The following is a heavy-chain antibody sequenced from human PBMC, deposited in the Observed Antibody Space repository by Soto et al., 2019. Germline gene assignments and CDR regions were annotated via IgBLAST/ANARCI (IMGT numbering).Heavy chain of an antibody. Sequence: GGSLRLSCAASWFTFSGSSIHWVRQASGKGLEWVGRIRSKANNYATEYGASVKGRFTISRDDSKNTAYLQMKSLKAEDTAVYYCTSLFDYYDSSGRVTQIDYWGQGTLVTVSS. CDR1: WFTFSGSS. V-gene: IGHV3-73*01. D-gene: IGHD3-22*01. CDR2: IRSKANNYAT. J-gene: IGHJ4*02. CDR3: TSLFDYYDSSGRVTQIDY.